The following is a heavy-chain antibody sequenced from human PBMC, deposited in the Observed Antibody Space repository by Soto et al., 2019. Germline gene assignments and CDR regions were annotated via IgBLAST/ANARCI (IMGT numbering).Heavy chain of an antibody. CDR1: GGSISSSNW. CDR2: IYHSGST. CDR3: ARGYSSSWYDGIDP. Sequence: SETLSLTCAVSGGSISSSNWWSWVRQPPGKGLEWIGEIYHSGSTNYNPSLKSRVTISVDTSKNQFSLKLSSVTAADTAVYYCARGYSSSWYDGIDPWGQGTLVTVSS. D-gene: IGHD6-13*01. J-gene: IGHJ5*02. V-gene: IGHV4-4*02.